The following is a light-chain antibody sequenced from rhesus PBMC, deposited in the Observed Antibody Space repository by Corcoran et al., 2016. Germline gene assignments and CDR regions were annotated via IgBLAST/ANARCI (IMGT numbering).Light chain of an antibody. J-gene: IGKJ2*01. CDR2: KDS. V-gene: IGKV1-25*01. Sequence: DIQMTQSPASLSASVGDRVTTTCQATQDISNNVAWYQQKPGQVPRVLIYKDSTLQSGFPSRFSGSGAGTDFTLTISGLQPEDFATYYCQKGYGTPYSFSQGTKVEIK. CDR3: QKGYGTPYS. CDR1: QDISNN.